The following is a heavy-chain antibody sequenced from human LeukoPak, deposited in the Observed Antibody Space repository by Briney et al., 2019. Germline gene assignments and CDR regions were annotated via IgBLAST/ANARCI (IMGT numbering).Heavy chain of an antibody. J-gene: IGHJ4*02. V-gene: IGHV4-59*12. CDR3: ARGATSKRGAARY. D-gene: IGHD1-26*01. CDR2: IYYSGST. Sequence: SETLSLTCTVSGGSISSYYWSWIRQPPGKGLEWIGYIYYSGSTNYNPSLKSRVTISVDTSKNRFSLKLSSVTAADTAVYYCARGATSKRGAARYWGQGTLVTVSS. CDR1: GGSISSYY.